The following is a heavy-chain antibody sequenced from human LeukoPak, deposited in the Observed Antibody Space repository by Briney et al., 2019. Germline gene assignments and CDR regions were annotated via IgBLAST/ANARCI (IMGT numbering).Heavy chain of an antibody. V-gene: IGHV1-69*13. Sequence: SVKVSCKASGGTFSSYAISWVRQAPGQGLEWMGGIIPIFGTANYAQKFQGRVTITADESSSTAYMELSSLRSEDTAVYYCARENDSSGYYHPSFDYWGQGTLVTVSS. CDR1: GGTFSSYA. CDR2: IIPIFGTA. CDR3: ARENDSSGYYHPSFDY. D-gene: IGHD3-22*01. J-gene: IGHJ4*02.